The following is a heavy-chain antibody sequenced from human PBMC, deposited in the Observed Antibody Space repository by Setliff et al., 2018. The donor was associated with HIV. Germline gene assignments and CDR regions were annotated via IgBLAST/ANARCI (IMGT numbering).Heavy chain of an antibody. CDR3: AGPRGDEAVDI. CDR2: IISILEIT. J-gene: IGHJ3*02. D-gene: IGHD3-10*01. Sequence: SVKVSCKASGGTSSTHAMNWVRQAPGQGLEWMGQIISILEITDYAQKFQGRLTITADEPTNTIYMELSGLRSEDTAVYYGAGPRGDEAVDIWGQGTMVTVSS. CDR1: GGTSSTHA. V-gene: IGHV1-69*10.